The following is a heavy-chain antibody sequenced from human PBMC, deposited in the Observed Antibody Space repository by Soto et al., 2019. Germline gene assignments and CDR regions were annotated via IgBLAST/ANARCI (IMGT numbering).Heavy chain of an antibody. J-gene: IGHJ5*02. D-gene: IGHD2-21*02. V-gene: IGHV3-23*01. CDR3: AKDVDCDGGDCYFNYYDP. CDR2: ISTGSDVT. CDR1: GFTFRQFG. Sequence: EVQLLESGGGLVQPGGSLRLTCIGSGFTFRQFGMSWIRQAPGKGLEWVSSISTGSDVTHYTDSVKGRFTISRDNSKNTLYLHLNSLRAEDTAIFYCAKDVDCDGGDCYFNYYDPWGRGTQVTVSS.